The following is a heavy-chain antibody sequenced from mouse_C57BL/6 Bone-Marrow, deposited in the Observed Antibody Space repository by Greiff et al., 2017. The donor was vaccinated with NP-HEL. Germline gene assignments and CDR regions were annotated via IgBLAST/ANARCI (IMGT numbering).Heavy chain of an antibody. D-gene: IGHD1-1*02. Sequence: VQLQQSGAELVRPGASVKLSCTASGFNITDDYMHWVKQRPEQGLEWIGWIDPEYGDTEYAPKFQGKATITADTSSNTAYLLLSSLTSTDTAVDYWTAGGGSAYAMDYWGQGTSVTVSA. J-gene: IGHJ4*01. CDR1: GFNITDDY. V-gene: IGHV14-4*01. CDR3: TAGGGSAYAMDY. CDR2: IDPEYGDT.